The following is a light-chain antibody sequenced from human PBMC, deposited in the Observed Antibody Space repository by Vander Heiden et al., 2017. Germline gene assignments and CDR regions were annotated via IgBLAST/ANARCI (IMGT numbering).Light chain of an antibody. J-gene: IGLJ2*01. V-gene: IGLV2-14*01. Sequence: QSALTKPASVSGSPGQSITISCAGTSSDFGNYAFVSWYQQYPGKAPKLIIFEVNHRPSGISDRFSGSKSGNTASLTISGLQAEDEADYYCTSYRSSGTVVFGGWTRVTVL. CDR1: SSDFGNYAF. CDR2: EVN. CDR3: TSYRSSGTVV.